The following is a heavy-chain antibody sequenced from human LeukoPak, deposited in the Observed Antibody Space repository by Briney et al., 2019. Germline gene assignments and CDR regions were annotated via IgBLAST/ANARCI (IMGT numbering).Heavy chain of an antibody. CDR1: GFTFSRYW. CDR3: AIDYRGYSGYDFLGNVAAFDI. J-gene: IGHJ3*02. CDR2: IKQDGSEK. D-gene: IGHD5-12*01. V-gene: IGHV3-7*01. Sequence: GGSLGLYCAASGFTFSRYWMSWVRQAPGKGLEWVANIKQDGSEKYYVDSVKGRFTISRDNAKNSLYLQMNSLRAEDTAVYYCAIDYRGYSGYDFLGNVAAFDIWGQGTMDTVSS.